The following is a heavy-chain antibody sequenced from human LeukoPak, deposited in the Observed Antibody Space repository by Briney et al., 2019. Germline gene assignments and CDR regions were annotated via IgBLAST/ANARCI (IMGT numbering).Heavy chain of an antibody. CDR2: IYYSGST. CDR1: GGSVSSYY. D-gene: IGHD3-10*01. V-gene: IGHV4-59*05. J-gene: IGHJ6*03. Sequence: SETLSLTCTVSGGSVSSYYWSWIRQTPEKGLEWIGSIYYSGSTYYNPSLKSRVTISVDTSKSQFSLKLSSVTAADTAVYYCARHGSGTYYYYYMDVWGKGTTVTISS. CDR3: ARHGSGTYYYYYMDV.